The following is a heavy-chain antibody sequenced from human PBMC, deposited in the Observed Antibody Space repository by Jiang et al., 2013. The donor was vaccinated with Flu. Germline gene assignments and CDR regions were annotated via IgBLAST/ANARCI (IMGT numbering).Heavy chain of an antibody. J-gene: IGHJ3*02. Sequence: SGXTLDDYAMHWVRQAPGKGLEWVSGISWNSGSIGYADSVKGRFTISRDNAKNSLYLQMNSLRAEDTALYYCAKRGYDSSGYRAFDIWGQGTMVTVSS. CDR2: ISWNSGSI. CDR3: AKRGYDSSGYRAFDI. V-gene: IGHV3-9*01. CDR1: GXTLDDYA. D-gene: IGHD3-22*01.